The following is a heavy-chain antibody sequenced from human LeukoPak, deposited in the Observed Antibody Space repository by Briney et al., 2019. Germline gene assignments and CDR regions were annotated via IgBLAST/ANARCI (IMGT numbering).Heavy chain of an antibody. V-gene: IGHV1-69*05. CDR2: IITIFGPA. CDR3: ARTVLTGYSTLDY. CDR1: GSTFSSYA. D-gene: IGHD3-9*01. J-gene: IGHJ4*02. Sequence: ASVKVSCKASGSTFSSYAISWVRLAPGPGLELMGGIITIFGPANYAQKFQGRVTITTDESTSTAYMELSSLRSEDTAVYYCARTVLTGYSTLDYWGQGTLVTVSS.